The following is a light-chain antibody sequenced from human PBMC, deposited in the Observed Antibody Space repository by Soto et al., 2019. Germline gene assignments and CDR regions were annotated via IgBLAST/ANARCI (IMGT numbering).Light chain of an antibody. CDR3: SSYTSSDTPYV. Sequence: QSVLTQPASVSGSPGQSITISCTGTSSDVGDYKYVSWYQQHPDKAPKLIIFVNSNRPSGVSNRFSGSKSGNTASLTISGLQAEDEADYYCSSYTSSDTPYVVGTGTKVTVL. CDR2: VNS. CDR1: SSDVGDYKY. J-gene: IGLJ1*01. V-gene: IGLV2-14*01.